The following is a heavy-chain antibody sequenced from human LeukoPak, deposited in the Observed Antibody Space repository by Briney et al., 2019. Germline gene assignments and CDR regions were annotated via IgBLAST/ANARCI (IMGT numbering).Heavy chain of an antibody. Sequence: PSETLSLTCTVSGGSISSYYWSWIRQPPGKGLEWIGYIYYSGSTNYNPSLKSRVTISVDTSKNQFSLKLSSVTAADTAVYYCAREGYHGHLNYWGQGTLVTVSS. V-gene: IGHV4-59*12. J-gene: IGHJ4*02. D-gene: IGHD6-13*01. CDR2: IYYSGST. CDR1: GGSISSYY. CDR3: AREGYHGHLNY.